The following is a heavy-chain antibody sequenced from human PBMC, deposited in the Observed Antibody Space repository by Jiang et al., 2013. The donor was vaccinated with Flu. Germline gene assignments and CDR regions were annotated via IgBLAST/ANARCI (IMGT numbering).Heavy chain of an antibody. D-gene: IGHD3-16*01. J-gene: IGHJ5*02. V-gene: IGHV1-46*02. CDR3: ARDIMITFGGVGPLGWFDP. CDR2: IKPSGGSP. Sequence: SVKVSCKASGYIFNIYYIFWVRQAPGLGPEWMAAIKPSGGSPKYAQKFQDRITLTRDTSTSTVYMELSSLRSEDTAVYYCARDIMITFGGVGPLGWFDPWGQGTLVTVSS. CDR1: GYIFNIYY.